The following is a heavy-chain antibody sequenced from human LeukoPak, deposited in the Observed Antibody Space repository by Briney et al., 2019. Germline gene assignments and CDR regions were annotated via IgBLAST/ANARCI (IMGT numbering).Heavy chain of an antibody. CDR2: ISYDGSNK. V-gene: IGHV3-30*04. D-gene: IGHD3-22*01. Sequence: GGSLRLSCAASGFTFSSYAMHWVRQAPGKGLEWVAAISYDGSNKYYADSVKGRFTISRDNSKNTLYLQMNSLRAEDTAVYYCAKGYYDSSGYFDYWGQGTLVTVSS. J-gene: IGHJ4*02. CDR3: AKGYYDSSGYFDY. CDR1: GFTFSSYA.